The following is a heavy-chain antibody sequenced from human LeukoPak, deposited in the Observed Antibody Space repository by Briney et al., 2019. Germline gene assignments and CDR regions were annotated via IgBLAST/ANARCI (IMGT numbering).Heavy chain of an antibody. CDR3: AKDPYGGNSLSELFDY. CDR2: IRYDGSNK. V-gene: IGHV3-30*02. CDR1: GFTFSSYS. D-gene: IGHD4-23*01. J-gene: IGHJ4*02. Sequence: GGSLRLSCAASGFTFSSYSMNWVRQAPGKGLEWVAFIRYDGSNKYYADSVKGRFTISRDNSKNTLYLQMNSLRAEDTAVYYCAKDPYGGNSLSELFDYWGQGTLVTVSS.